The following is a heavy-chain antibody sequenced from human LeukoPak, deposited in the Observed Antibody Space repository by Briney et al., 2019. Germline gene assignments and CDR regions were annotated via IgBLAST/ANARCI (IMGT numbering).Heavy chain of an antibody. J-gene: IGHJ5*02. CDR2: ISAYNGNT. V-gene: IGHV1-18*01. D-gene: IGHD1-26*01. CDR3: ARDWDAMNNCFDP. Sequence: ASVKVSCKASGYIFTSYGVSWVRQAPGQGLEWMGWISAYNGNTNYAQKLQGRFTMTTDTATTTAYMELNNLTFDDTAVYYCARDWDAMNNCFDPWGQGTPVTVSS. CDR1: GYIFTSYG.